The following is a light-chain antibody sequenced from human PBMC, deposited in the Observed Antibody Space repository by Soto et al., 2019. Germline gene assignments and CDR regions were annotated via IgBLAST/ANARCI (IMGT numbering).Light chain of an antibody. CDR1: QSVSGSY. CDR3: QQYGSSL. CDR2: GAS. V-gene: IGKV3-20*01. J-gene: IGKJ5*01. Sequence: EIVLTQYPGTLSLSPGERATLSCRASQSVSGSYLAWYQQKPCQAPRLLIYGASSRATGIPDRFSGSGSGTDFTLTISRMEPEDFAVYYCQQYGSSLFGQGTRLEIK.